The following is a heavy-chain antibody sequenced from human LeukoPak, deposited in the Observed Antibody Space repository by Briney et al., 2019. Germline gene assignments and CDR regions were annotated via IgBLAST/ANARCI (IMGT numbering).Heavy chain of an antibody. V-gene: IGHV3-23*01. CDR1: GFTFSSYA. CDR3: ARVRSGYSHENYFDY. D-gene: IGHD5-18*01. Sequence: GGSLRLSCASSGFTFSSYAMSWVRKAPGKGLEWVSAISGSGITIYYADSVKGQFTISRDNAKDSLYLQMNSLRAEDTAVYYCARVRSGYSHENYFDYWGQGTLVTVSS. J-gene: IGHJ4*02. CDR2: ISGSGITI.